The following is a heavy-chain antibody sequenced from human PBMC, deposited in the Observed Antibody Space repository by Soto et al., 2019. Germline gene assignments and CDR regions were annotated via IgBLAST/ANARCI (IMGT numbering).Heavy chain of an antibody. V-gene: IGHV1-69*13. CDR2: IIPIFGTA. CDR3: ASHYDSSSYYYYYGMDV. J-gene: IGHJ6*02. Sequence: SVKVSCKESGGTFSSCASSWVRQATRQGLEWMGGIIPIFGTADYAQKFQGRVTITADESTSTAYMELSSLRSEDTAVYYCASHYDSSSYYYYYGMDVWGQGTTVTVSS. CDR1: GGTFSSCA. D-gene: IGHD3-22*01.